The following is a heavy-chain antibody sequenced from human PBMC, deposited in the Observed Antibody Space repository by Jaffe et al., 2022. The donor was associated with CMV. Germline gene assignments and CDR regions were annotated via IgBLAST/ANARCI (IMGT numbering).Heavy chain of an antibody. Sequence: QVQLQESGPGLVKPSQTLSLTCTVSGGSISSGGYYWSWIRQHPGKGLEWIGYIYYSGSTYYNPSLKSRVTISVDTSKNQFSLKLSSVTAADTAVYYCARGPRYSSGPYYFDYWGQGTLVTVSS. J-gene: IGHJ4*02. CDR1: GGSISSGGYY. V-gene: IGHV4-31*03. CDR3: ARGPRYSSGPYYFDY. D-gene: IGHD3-22*01. CDR2: IYYSGST.